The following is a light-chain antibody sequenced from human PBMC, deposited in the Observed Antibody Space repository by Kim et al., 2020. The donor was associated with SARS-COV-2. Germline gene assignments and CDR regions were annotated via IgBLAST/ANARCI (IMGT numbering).Light chain of an antibody. Sequence: QSVLTQPPSASGTPGQRVTISCSGSSSNIGSNYVYGYQQLPGTAPKLLIYSNNQRHSGVHDRFSGSKSGTSASLAISGLRSEDEADYYCAAWDDSLSALVFGGGTQLTV. CDR1: SSNIGSNY. V-gene: IGLV1-47*02. CDR2: SNN. CDR3: AAWDDSLSALV. J-gene: IGLJ2*01.